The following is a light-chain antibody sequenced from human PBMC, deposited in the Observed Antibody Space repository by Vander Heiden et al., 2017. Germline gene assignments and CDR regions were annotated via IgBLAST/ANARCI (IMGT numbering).Light chain of an antibody. CDR3: ATWDDSLNGWV. J-gene: IGLJ3*02. Sequence: QSVLNQPPSASGTPGQRVTISCSGSRSNIGSNTVTWYKHVPGTAPKLLIHTNNQRPSGVPDRFSGSKSGTSASLAISGLQSEDEADYYYATWDDSLNGWVFGGGAKLTVL. V-gene: IGLV1-44*01. CDR1: RSNIGSNT. CDR2: TNN.